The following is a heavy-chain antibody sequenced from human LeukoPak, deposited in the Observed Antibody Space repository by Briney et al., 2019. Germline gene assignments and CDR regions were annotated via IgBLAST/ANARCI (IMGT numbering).Heavy chain of an antibody. CDR3: AGSSGYDFNLDH. CDR2: IYASGST. V-gene: IGHV4-4*07. CDR1: GGSISSYY. Sequence: PSETLSLTCTVSGGSISSYYWSWIRQPAGKGLEWIGRIYASGSTSYNTSLKSRVTMSVDTSKNQFSLKVSSVTAADTAVYYCAGSSGYDFNLDHWGQGTLVTVSS. J-gene: IGHJ4*02. D-gene: IGHD5-12*01.